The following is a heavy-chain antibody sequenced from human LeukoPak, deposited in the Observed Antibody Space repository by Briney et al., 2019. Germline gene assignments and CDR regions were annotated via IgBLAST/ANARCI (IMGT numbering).Heavy chain of an antibody. D-gene: IGHD5-18*01. Sequence: PSETLSLTCTVSGGSISTNTYYWAWIRQPPGKGLECIGGIYFSGTTYYNPSLKSRVTISVDTSKNQFSLQLTSVTAAATAVYFCARQSGSAMVYCYYYYMDVWGKGTTVTVSS. CDR3: ARQSGSAMVYCYYYYMDV. J-gene: IGHJ6*03. CDR1: GGSISTNTYY. CDR2: IYFSGTT. V-gene: IGHV4-39*01.